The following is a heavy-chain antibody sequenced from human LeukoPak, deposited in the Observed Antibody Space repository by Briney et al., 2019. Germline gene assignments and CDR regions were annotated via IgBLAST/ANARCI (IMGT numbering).Heavy chain of an antibody. D-gene: IGHD4/OR15-4a*01. Sequence: ETLSLTCTVSGDSISGSSYYWTWVRQPPGKGLEWVSFIYSDNTHYSDSVKGRFTISRDNSKNTLYLQMNSLRAEDTAVYYCARRAGAYSHPYDYWGQGTLVTVSS. V-gene: IGHV3-53*01. J-gene: IGHJ4*02. CDR2: IYSDNT. CDR1: GDSISGSSYY. CDR3: ARRAGAYSHPYDY.